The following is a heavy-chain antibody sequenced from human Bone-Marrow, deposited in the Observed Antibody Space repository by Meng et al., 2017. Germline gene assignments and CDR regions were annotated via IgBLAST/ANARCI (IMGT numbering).Heavy chain of an antibody. CDR3: ARVPEIYCSSTSCLGWFDP. J-gene: IGHJ5*02. V-gene: IGHV3-30*04. CDR2: ISYDGSNK. D-gene: IGHD2-2*01. Sequence: GESLKISCAASGFTSSSYAMHWVRQAPGKGLEWVAVISYDGSNKYYADSVKGRFTISRDNSKNTLYLQMNSLRAEDTAVYYCARVPEIYCSSTSCLGWFDPWGQGTLVTVSS. CDR1: GFTSSSYA.